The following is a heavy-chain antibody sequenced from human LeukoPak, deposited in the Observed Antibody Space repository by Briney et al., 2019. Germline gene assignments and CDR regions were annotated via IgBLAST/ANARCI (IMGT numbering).Heavy chain of an antibody. J-gene: IGHJ6*03. D-gene: IGHD3-10*01. CDR3: ARGHWYYYDYYYYMGV. Sequence: SETLSLTCAVYGGSFSGYYWSWIRQPPGKGLEWIGEINHSGSTNYNPSLKSRVTISVDTSKNQFSLKLSSVTAADTAVYYCARGHWYYYDYYYYMGVWGKGTTVTVSS. CDR2: INHSGST. CDR1: GGSFSGYY. V-gene: IGHV4-34*01.